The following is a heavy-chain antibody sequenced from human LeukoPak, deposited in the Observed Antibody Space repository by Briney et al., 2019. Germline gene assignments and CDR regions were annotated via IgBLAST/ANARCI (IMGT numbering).Heavy chain of an antibody. D-gene: IGHD3-22*01. Sequence: ASVKVSCKASGYSFTGYYLQWVRQAPGQGLEWMGWINPESGVTNYARKFQGRVTMTRDTSISTVYMEITRLRSDDMAVFYCARLVVAGKGASSDYWGQGTLVTVS. CDR2: INPESGVT. CDR1: GYSFTGYY. J-gene: IGHJ4*02. CDR3: ARLVVAGKGASSDY. V-gene: IGHV1-2*02.